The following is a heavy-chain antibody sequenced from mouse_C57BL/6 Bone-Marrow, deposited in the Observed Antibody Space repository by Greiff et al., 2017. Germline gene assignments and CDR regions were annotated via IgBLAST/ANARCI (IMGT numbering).Heavy chain of an antibody. CDR3: ARYDYYESSYVGYDD. D-gene: IGHD1-1*01. CDR2: IYPGSGST. CDR1: GYTFTSYW. Sequence: QVQLQQPGAELVKPGASVKMSCKASGYTFTSYWITWVKQRPGQGLEWIGDIYPGSGSTNYNEKFKSKATLTVDTSSSTAYMQLSSRTSEDSAVDYCARYDYYESSYVGYDDWGQGTTLTVSS. J-gene: IGHJ2*01. V-gene: IGHV1-55*01.